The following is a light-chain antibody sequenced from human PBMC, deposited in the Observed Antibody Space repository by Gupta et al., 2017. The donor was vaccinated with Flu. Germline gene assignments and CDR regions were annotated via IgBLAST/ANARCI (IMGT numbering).Light chain of an antibody. J-gene: IGKJ2*01. V-gene: IGKV4-1*01. Sequence: SLGERAIINCKSSQSVLYSSNNKNYLAWYQQKPGQPPKLLLYWASTRESGVPDRFSGSGSGTDFTLTISSLQAEDVAVYYCQQYYSTPYTFGQGTKLEIK. CDR3: QQYYSTPYT. CDR2: WAS. CDR1: QSVLYSSNNKNY.